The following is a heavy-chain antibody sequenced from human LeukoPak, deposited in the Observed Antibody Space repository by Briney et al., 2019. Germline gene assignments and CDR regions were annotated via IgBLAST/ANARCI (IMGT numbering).Heavy chain of an antibody. Sequence: ASVEVSCKASGYTFTGYYMHWVRQAPGQGLEWMGWINPNSGGTNYAQKFQGRVTMTRDTSISTAYMELSRLISDDTAVYYCARGDQAAAGTGIDYWGQGTLVTVSS. D-gene: IGHD6-13*01. V-gene: IGHV1-2*02. CDR3: ARGDQAAAGTGIDY. J-gene: IGHJ4*02. CDR1: GYTFTGYY. CDR2: INPNSGGT.